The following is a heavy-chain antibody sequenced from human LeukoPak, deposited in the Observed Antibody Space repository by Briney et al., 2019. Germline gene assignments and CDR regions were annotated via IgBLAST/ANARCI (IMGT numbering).Heavy chain of an antibody. J-gene: IGHJ5*02. CDR2: INHSGST. CDR1: GGSFSGYY. D-gene: IGHD3-10*01. CDR3: ARRTSQYNYYGSGSYYPNNWFDP. V-gene: IGHV4-34*01. Sequence: PSETLSLTCAVYGGSFSGYYWSWIRQPPGKGLEWIGEINHSGSTNYNPSLKSRVTISVDTSKNQFSLKLSSVTAADTAVYYCARRTSQYNYYGSGSYYPNNWFDPWGQGTLVTVSS.